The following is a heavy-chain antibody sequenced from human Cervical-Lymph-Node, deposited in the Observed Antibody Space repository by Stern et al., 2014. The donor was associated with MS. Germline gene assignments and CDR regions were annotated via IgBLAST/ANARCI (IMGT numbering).Heavy chain of an antibody. CDR2: IYWDDDT. CDR3: VRHTSLVSHNYFDP. V-gene: IGHV2-5*02. Sequence: QVTLRESGPTLVKPTQTLTLTCTFSGFSLSTSAVSVGWIRQPPGKALEWLALIYWDDDTRYSPSLESRLTITKDTSKNQVVLTMTNVDPVDTATYYCVRHTSLVSHNYFDPWGQGTLVTVSS. D-gene: IGHD5-18*01. CDR1: GFSLSTSAVS. J-gene: IGHJ5*02.